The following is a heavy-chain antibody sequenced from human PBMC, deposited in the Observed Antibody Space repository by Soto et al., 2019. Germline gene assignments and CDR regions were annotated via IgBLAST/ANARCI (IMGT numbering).Heavy chain of an antibody. Sequence: XSVKVSCKASGYTFTSYAMHWVRQAPGQRLEWMGWINAGNGNIKYSQKFQGRITITRDTSASTAYMELRSLTSDDTAVYYCTRDMLKQPLVGFQQNWFAPWGQGTLDTVSS. J-gene: IGHJ5*01. CDR2: INAGNGNI. V-gene: IGHV1-3*01. CDR3: TRDMLKQPLVGFQQNWFAP. D-gene: IGHD3-10*02. CDR1: GYTFTSYA.